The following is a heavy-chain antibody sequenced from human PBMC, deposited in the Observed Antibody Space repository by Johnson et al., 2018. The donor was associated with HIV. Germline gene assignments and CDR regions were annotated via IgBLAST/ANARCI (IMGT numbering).Heavy chain of an antibody. CDR3: ARDGGETVVGSGAFDI. Sequence: QVQLVESGGGVVQPGGSLKLSCAASGFNFSKYGMHWVRQAPGKGLEWVAFIRYDGSNKYYADSVKGRFTISRDNSKNTLYLQMNSLRAEDTAGYYCARDGGETVVGSGAFDIWGQGTMVTVSS. CDR1: GFNFSKYG. D-gene: IGHD4-23*01. V-gene: IGHV3-30*02. CDR2: IRYDGSNK. J-gene: IGHJ3*02.